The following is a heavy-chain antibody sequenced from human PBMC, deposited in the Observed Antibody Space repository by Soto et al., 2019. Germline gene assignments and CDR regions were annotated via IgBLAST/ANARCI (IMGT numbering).Heavy chain of an antibody. CDR3: AKDGIGVSSGWETAEYFQH. CDR1: GFTFDDYT. J-gene: IGHJ1*01. V-gene: IGHV3-43*01. CDR2: ISWDGGST. D-gene: IGHD6-19*01. Sequence: EVQLVASGGVVVQPGGSLRLSCAASGFTFDDYTMHWLRQAPGKGLEWVSLISWDGGSTYYADSVKGRFTISRDNSKNYLYLKMNSLRTEDTALYYCAKDGIGVSSGWETAEYFQHWGQGTLVTVSS.